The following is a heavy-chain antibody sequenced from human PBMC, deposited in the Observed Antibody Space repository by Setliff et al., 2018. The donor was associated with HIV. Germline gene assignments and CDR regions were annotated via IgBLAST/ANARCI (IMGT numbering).Heavy chain of an antibody. D-gene: IGHD3-9*01. J-gene: IGHJ1*01. Sequence: PSETLSLTCYVTDDPISSDYCSWVRQPAGKGLELIGRIYNSGDTNYNPSLKSRVTISMDTSKKQFSLKLRSVTAADTAVYSCAREAEQDYDVVTETLVEGAYIQFWGQGSLVTVSS. CDR3: AREAEQDYDVVTETLVEGAYIQF. CDR2: IYNSGDT. V-gene: IGHV4-4*07. CDR1: DDPISSDY.